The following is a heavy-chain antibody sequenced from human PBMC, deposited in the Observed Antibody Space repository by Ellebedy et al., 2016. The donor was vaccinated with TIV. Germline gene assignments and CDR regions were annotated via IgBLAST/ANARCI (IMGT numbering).Heavy chain of an antibody. CDR1: GYIFTAYG. CDR3: ARPRPTYKNGMDV. V-gene: IGHV1-18*04. J-gene: IGHJ6*02. Sequence: AASVKVSCKASGYIFTAYGITWVRQAPGQGLEWVGWISAHNGNRDYAQKLQGRVTMTTDKSTRTVYMELKSLRSDDTAVYYCARPRPTYKNGMDVWGQGTTVTVSS. CDR2: ISAHNGNR. D-gene: IGHD1-14*01.